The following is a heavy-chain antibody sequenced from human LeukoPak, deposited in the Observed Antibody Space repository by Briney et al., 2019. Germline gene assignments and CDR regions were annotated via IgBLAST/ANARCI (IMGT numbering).Heavy chain of an antibody. CDR3: ARVGNFVGYYYYYMDV. Sequence: SETLSLTCTVSGYSISSGYYWGWIRQPPGKGLEWIGSIYHSGSTYYNPSLKSRVTISVDTSKNQFSLKLSSVTAADTAVYYCARVGNFVGYYYYYMDVWGKGTTVTVSS. CDR2: IYHSGST. V-gene: IGHV4-38-2*02. CDR1: GYSISSGYY. J-gene: IGHJ6*03. D-gene: IGHD2-21*01.